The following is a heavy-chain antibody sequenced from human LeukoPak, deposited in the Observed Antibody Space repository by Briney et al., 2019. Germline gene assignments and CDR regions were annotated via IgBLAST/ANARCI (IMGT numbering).Heavy chain of an antibody. CDR3: AKDWGDSLRIFGVVIGPFDY. CDR2: ISSDSHFI. Sequence: PGESLRLSCAASGFTFSSYSMNWVREAPGKGLEWVSSISSDSHFIYCADSLKDRLTVSRDNSKNTLYLQMNSLRAEDTAVYYCAKDWGDSLRIFGVVIGPFDYWGQGTLVTVSS. D-gene: IGHD3-3*01. V-gene: IGHV3-21*04. J-gene: IGHJ4*02. CDR1: GFTFSSYS.